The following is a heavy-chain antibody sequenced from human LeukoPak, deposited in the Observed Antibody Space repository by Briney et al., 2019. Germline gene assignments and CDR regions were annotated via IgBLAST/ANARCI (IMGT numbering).Heavy chain of an antibody. CDR1: GFTFSSYA. CDR2: ISTNRDTT. CDR3: ARADSGPSFPPDF. V-gene: IGHV3-64*01. Sequence: GGSLRLSCTASGFTFSSYAMHWVRQAPGKGLEYVSAISTNRDTTYYANSVKGRFTISRDNSKNTLYLQMGSLRGEDMAVYYCARADSGPSFPPDFWGQGTLVTVSS. J-gene: IGHJ4*02. D-gene: IGHD5-12*01.